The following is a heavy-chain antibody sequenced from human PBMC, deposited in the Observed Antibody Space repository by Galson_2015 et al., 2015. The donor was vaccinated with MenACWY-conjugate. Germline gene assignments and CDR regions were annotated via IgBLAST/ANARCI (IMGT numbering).Heavy chain of an antibody. V-gene: IGHV5-51*01. CDR1: W. CDR2: IYPGDSDT. Sequence: WIGWVRQMPGNGLEWMGIIYPGDSDTRYSPSFQGQVTISADKSISTAYLQWSSLKASDTAMYYCARLGYSSGWLTFDYWGQGTLVTVSS. CDR3: ARLGYSSGWLTFDY. J-gene: IGHJ4*02. D-gene: IGHD6-19*01.